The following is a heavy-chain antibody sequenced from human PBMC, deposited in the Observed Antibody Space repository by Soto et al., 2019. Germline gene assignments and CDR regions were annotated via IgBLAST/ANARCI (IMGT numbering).Heavy chain of an antibody. D-gene: IGHD2-2*01. CDR2: TYYRSRWYN. CDR3: ARSPPGYCSSTSCYRPHWFDP. Sequence: SQTLSLTCAISGDSVSSNSAAWNWIRQSPSRGLEWLGRTYYRSRWYNDYAVSVKSRITINPDTSKNQFSLQLNSVTPEDTAVYYCARSPPGYCSSTSCYRPHWFDPWGQGTLVTVSS. CDR1: GDSVSSNSAA. J-gene: IGHJ5*02. V-gene: IGHV6-1*01.